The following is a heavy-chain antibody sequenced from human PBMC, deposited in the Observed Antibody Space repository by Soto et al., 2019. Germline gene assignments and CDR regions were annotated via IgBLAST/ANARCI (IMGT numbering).Heavy chain of an antibody. D-gene: IGHD3-10*01. Sequence: QVTLKESGPVLVKPTETLTLTCTVSGFSLSNARMGVSWIRQPPGKALEWLAHIFSNDEKSYSTSLKSRLTISKDTSKSQVVLTMTNMDPVDTATYYCARASSYGSGRYYKIWGYYYYMDVWGKGTTVTVSS. CDR2: IFSNDEK. V-gene: IGHV2-26*01. CDR1: GFSLSNARMG. CDR3: ARASSYGSGRYYKIWGYYYYMDV. J-gene: IGHJ6*03.